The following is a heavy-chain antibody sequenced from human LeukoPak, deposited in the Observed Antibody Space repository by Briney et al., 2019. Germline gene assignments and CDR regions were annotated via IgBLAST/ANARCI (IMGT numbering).Heavy chain of an antibody. V-gene: IGHV4-31*03. CDR3: ARDRGLIAARSYGMDV. D-gene: IGHD6-6*01. J-gene: IGHJ6*01. CDR1: GDSINSGGYF. Sequence: SETLSLTCTVSGDSINSGGYFWTWIRQHPGKGLEWIGGIYYSGSTYYNPSLKSRVTISVGTSKTQFSLKLSSVTAADTAVYYCARDRGLIAARSYGMDVWGQGTTVTVSS. CDR2: IYYSGST.